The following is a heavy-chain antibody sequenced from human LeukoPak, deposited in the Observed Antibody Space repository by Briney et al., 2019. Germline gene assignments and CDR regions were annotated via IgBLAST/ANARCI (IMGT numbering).Heavy chain of an antibody. V-gene: IGHV4-4*07. CDR1: GDSISNYY. CDR2: IYTSGST. D-gene: IGHD3-22*01. Sequence: PSETLSLTCTVSGDSISNYYWSWIRQPAGKGLEWIGRIYTSGSTNYNPSLKSRVTMSVDTSKRQLFLKLTSVTAADTAVYCAACTSGSCYSGAPFDWWGQGTLVTVSS. J-gene: IGHJ4*02. CDR3: ACTSGSCYSGAPFDW.